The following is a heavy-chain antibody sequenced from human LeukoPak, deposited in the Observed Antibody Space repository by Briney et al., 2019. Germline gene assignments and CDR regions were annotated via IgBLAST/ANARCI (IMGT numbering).Heavy chain of an antibody. V-gene: IGHV4-59*01. D-gene: IGHD6-19*01. CDR3: ARAKKAVAGFFDY. CDR1: DDSISTYY. J-gene: IGHJ4*02. Sequence: SETLSLTCTVSDDSISTYYLSWIRQPPGKGLEWIGYIYYSGSTNYNPSLKSRVTISIDTSKKQLSLKLSSVTAADTALYYCARAKKAVAGFFDYWGQGTLVTVSS. CDR2: IYYSGST.